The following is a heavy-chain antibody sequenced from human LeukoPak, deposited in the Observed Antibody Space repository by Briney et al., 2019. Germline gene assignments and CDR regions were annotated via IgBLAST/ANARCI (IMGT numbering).Heavy chain of an antibody. Sequence: ASVKVACKVSGYTLTELSMHWVRQAPGKGLEWMGGFDPEDGETIYAQKYQGRVTMTEDTSTDTAYMELSSLRSEDTAVYYCATGDCSGGSCYPDAGAYWGQGTLVTVSS. CDR1: GYTLTELS. V-gene: IGHV1-24*01. CDR2: FDPEDGET. J-gene: IGHJ4*02. D-gene: IGHD2-15*01. CDR3: ATGDCSGGSCYPDAGAY.